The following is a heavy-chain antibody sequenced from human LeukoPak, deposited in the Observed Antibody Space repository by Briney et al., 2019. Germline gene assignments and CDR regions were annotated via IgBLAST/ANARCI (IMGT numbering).Heavy chain of an antibody. J-gene: IGHJ3*02. CDR2: IYHSGST. Sequence: PSETLSLTCTVSGYSISSGYYWGWIRQPPGEGLEWIGSIYHSGSTYYNPSLKSRVTISVDTSKNQFSLKLSSVTAADTAVYYCATRGEDPHDAFDIWGQGTMVTVSS. V-gene: IGHV4-38-2*02. CDR3: ATRGEDPHDAFDI. CDR1: GYSISSGYY. D-gene: IGHD3-16*01.